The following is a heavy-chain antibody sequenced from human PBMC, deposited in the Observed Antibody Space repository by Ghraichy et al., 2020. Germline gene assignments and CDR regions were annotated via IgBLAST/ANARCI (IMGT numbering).Heavy chain of an antibody. D-gene: IGHD3-22*01. CDR3: ARTYYYDSSGYYGMDV. Sequence: SGPTLVKPTQTLTLTCTFSGFSLSTSGMCVSWIRQPPGKALELLARIDWDDDKYYSTSLKTRLTISKDTSKNQVVLTMTNMDPVDTATYYCARTYYYDSSGYYGMDVWGQGTTVTVSS. CDR2: IDWDDDK. V-gene: IGHV2-70*11. CDR1: GFSLSTSGMC. J-gene: IGHJ6*02.